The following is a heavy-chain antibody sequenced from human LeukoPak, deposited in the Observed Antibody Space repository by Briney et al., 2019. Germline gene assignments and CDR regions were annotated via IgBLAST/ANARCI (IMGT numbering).Heavy chain of an antibody. V-gene: IGHV4-59*01. D-gene: IGHD4-23*01. Sequence: SETLSLTCTVSGGSISSYYWSWIRQPPGKGLEWIGYIYYSGSTNYNPSLKSRVTISVDTSKNQFSLKLSSVTAADTAVYYCARDLRWPNYFDYWGQGTLVTVSS. CDR3: ARDLRWPNYFDY. CDR2: IYYSGST. CDR1: GGSISSYY. J-gene: IGHJ4*02.